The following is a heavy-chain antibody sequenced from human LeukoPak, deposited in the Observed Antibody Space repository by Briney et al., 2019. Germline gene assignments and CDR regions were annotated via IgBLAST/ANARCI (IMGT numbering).Heavy chain of an antibody. J-gene: IGHJ4*01. CDR2: LSGSGITT. CDR3: AKGIYSSGWSYFDY. V-gene: IGHV3-23*01. CDR1: GFTFSNSA. D-gene: IGHD6-19*01. Sequence: QPGGSLRLSCAASGFTFSNSAMSWVRQAPGKGLKWVSTLSGSGITTYYADSVKGRFTISRDNSKNTLYLQMNSLRAEDTAVYYCAKGIYSSGWSYFDYWVHGTLVTVSS.